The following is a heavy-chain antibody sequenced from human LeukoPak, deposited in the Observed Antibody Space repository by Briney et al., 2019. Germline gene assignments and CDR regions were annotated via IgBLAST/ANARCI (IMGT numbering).Heavy chain of an antibody. Sequence: SETLSLTCSVSGGSISTYYWSWIRQPPGKGLEWIGYIHYSGSTKYNPTLKSRVTMSVDTSKNQFSLKLSSVSAADTAVYYCAGSPGFDWLLGRFDYWGQGTLVTVSS. V-gene: IGHV4-59*01. J-gene: IGHJ4*02. CDR2: IHYSGST. D-gene: IGHD3-9*01. CDR3: AGSPGFDWLLGRFDY. CDR1: GGSISTYY.